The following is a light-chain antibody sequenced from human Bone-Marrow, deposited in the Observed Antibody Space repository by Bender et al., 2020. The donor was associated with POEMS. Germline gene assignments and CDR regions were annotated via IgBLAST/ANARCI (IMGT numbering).Light chain of an antibody. CDR2: SSH. J-gene: IGLJ3*02. V-gene: IGLV1-44*01. CDR3: AVWDDSLNGWV. CDR1: SSNIGAHA. Sequence: QSVLTQPPSASGTPGQRVTISCSGGSSNIGAHAVNWYQHLPGTAPKPRSCSSHRRPSEVPDRFSGSRSGTSASLAISGLQSEDEADYYCAVWDDSLNGWVFGRGTKLTVL.